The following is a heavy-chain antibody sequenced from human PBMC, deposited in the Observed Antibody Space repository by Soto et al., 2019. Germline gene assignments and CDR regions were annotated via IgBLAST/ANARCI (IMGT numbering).Heavy chain of an antibody. CDR3: ARGDYYDSSGYCDY. Sequence: QVQLVQSGAEVKKPGSSVKVSCKASGGTFSSYAISWVRQAPGQGLEWMGGIITIFGTANYAQKFQGRVTITANKSTSTAYMELSSLRSENTAVYYCARGDYYDSSGYCDYWGQGTLVTVSS. D-gene: IGHD3-22*01. CDR1: GGTFSSYA. V-gene: IGHV1-69*06. J-gene: IGHJ4*02. CDR2: IITIFGTA.